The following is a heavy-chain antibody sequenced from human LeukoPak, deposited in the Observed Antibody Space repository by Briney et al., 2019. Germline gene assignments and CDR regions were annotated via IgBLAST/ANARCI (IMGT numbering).Heavy chain of an antibody. CDR1: GFSFSSYG. D-gene: IGHD3-22*01. J-gene: IGHJ6*02. CDR3: AKDRSSGPHYYYGMDV. CDR2: VSYLGDDQ. Sequence: GGSLRLSCAASGFSFSSYGIHWVRQSPGKGLEWVAVVSYLGDDQFYAESVRGGFTISRDNSKKTVFLQMNSLRGEDTAVYYCAKDRSSGPHYYYGMDVWGRGTTVIVSS. V-gene: IGHV3-30*18.